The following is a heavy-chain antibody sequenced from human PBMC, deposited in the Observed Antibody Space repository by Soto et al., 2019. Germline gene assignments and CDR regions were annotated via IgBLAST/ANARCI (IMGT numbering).Heavy chain of an antibody. J-gene: IGHJ4*02. Sequence: GGSLRLSCAASGFTFSSYAMGWVRQAPGKGLEWVSAISGSGGSTYYADSVKGRFTISRDNSKNTLYLQMNSLRAEDTAVYYCAKDHRTGYFSSTSCYASDYWGQGTLVTVSS. V-gene: IGHV3-23*01. CDR1: GFTFSSYA. D-gene: IGHD2-2*01. CDR3: AKDHRTGYFSSTSCYASDY. CDR2: ISGSGGST.